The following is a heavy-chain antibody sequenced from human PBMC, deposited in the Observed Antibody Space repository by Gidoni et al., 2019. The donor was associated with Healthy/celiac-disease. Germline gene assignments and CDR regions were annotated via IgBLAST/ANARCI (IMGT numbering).Heavy chain of an antibody. Sequence: EVQLVESGGGLVKPGGSLRLSCAASGFTFSSYSMNWVRQAPGKGLGWVSSISSSSSYIYYADSVKGRFTISRDNAKNSLYLQMNSLRAEDTAVYYCARDPDVGWFGELLPTYYYYYGMDVWGQGTTVTVSS. D-gene: IGHD3-10*01. CDR2: ISSSSSYI. CDR3: ARDPDVGWFGELLPTYYYYYGMDV. CDR1: GFTFSSYS. J-gene: IGHJ6*02. V-gene: IGHV3-21*01.